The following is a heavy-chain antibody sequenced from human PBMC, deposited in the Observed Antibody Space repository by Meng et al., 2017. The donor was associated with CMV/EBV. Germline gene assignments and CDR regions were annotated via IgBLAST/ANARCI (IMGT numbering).Heavy chain of an antibody. CDR3: AHSGLLWFGGIYYRAQIKWFDP. CDR1: GGSFSGYY. V-gene: IGHV4-34*01. J-gene: IGHJ5*02. D-gene: IGHD3-10*01. Sequence: QVQLQQWGSGLLKPSEXLSLTCAAHGGSFSGYYWSWFRQPPGKGLVWDGQINHSGSANYDPGLKSRVTISVDTSTNQFSLKLSSVTAADTAVYYCAHSGLLWFGGIYYRAQIKWFDPGRHGPRVTVYS. CDR2: INHSGSA.